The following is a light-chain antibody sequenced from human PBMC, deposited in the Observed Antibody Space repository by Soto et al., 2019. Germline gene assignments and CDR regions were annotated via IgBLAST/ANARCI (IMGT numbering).Light chain of an antibody. V-gene: IGLV1-47*01. CDR2: RNN. CDR1: SSNIGSNY. Sequence: QSVLTQPPSASGTPGQRATISCSGSSSNIGSNYVYWYQQLPGTAPKLLIYRNNQRPSGVPDRFSGSKSGTSASLAISGLRSEDEADYYCAAWDDSLSGLWVFGGGTKLTVL. CDR3: AAWDDSLSGLWV. J-gene: IGLJ3*02.